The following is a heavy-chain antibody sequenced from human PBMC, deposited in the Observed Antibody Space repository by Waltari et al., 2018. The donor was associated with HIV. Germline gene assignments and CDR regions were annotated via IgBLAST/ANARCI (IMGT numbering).Heavy chain of an antibody. J-gene: IGHJ5*02. CDR3: ARHEPRNTWFDP. V-gene: IGHV4-39*01. Sequence: QLQLQESGPGLVKPSETLSLTCSVSGDSISSSYYYWGWIRQPPGKGLEWIGSIYYSASTYDNPSLKSRVTISVDTSKNQFSLKLSSVTAADTAIYYCARHEPRNTWFDPWGQGTLVTVSS. CDR2: IYYSAST. CDR1: GDSISSSYYY.